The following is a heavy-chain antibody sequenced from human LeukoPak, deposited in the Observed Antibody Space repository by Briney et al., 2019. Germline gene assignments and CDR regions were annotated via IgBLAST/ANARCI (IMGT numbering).Heavy chain of an antibody. Sequence: GPALVKPTQTLTLTCTFSGFSLSTSGMCVSWIRQPPGKALEWLARIDWDDDKYYSSSLKTRLTISKDTSKNQVVLTMTNMDPVDSATYYCARMGYYYGSGKSSFDYWGQGTLVTVSS. J-gene: IGHJ4*02. CDR1: GFSLSTSGMC. D-gene: IGHD3-10*01. V-gene: IGHV2-70*11. CDR2: IDWDDDK. CDR3: ARMGYYYGSGKSSFDY.